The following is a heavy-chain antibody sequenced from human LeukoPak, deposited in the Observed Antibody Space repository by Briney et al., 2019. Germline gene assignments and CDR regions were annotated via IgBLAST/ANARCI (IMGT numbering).Heavy chain of an antibody. V-gene: IGHV3-30*03. D-gene: IGHD1-1*01. CDR1: GFSFSSYG. CDR2: VSYDGNKK. CDR3: ARGVYWSLDY. J-gene: IGHJ4*02. Sequence: GRSLRLSCAASGFSFSSYGIHWVRQAPGRGLEWVAAVSYDGNKKYYRDSVKGRFTISRDNSKNTVFLHMNSLRVEDTAVYYCARGVYWSLDYWGQGTPVTVSS.